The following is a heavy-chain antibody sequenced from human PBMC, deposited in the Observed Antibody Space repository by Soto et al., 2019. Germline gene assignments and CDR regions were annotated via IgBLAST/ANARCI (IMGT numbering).Heavy chain of an antibody. V-gene: IGHV5-51*01. Sequence: GESLKISCQGSGYSFTTYWIGWVRQMPGKGLEWMGIIYPGNSDIRYSPSFQGQVTISAEKSISTAYLKWSGLKASDTAMYYCARLGIWSYGMDVWGQGTTVTVSS. D-gene: IGHD3-16*01. CDR1: GYSFTTYW. CDR3: ARLGIWSYGMDV. J-gene: IGHJ6*02. CDR2: IYPGNSDI.